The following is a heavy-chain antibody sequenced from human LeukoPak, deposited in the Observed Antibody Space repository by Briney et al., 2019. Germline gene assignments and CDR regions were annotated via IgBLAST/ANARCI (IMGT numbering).Heavy chain of an antibody. V-gene: IGHV1-18*01. D-gene: IGHD2-2*01. CDR1: GYTFTNYG. CDR2: ISFKNGNT. CDR3: AKGGSTRPWSFDI. J-gene: IGHJ3*02. Sequence: GASVKVSCKASGYTFTNYGISWVRQAPGQGLAWMGWISFKNGNTNSAQKLQGRVTMTTDTSTSTAYMELMSLRSDDTAVYYCAKGGSTRPWSFDIWGQGTMVTVSS.